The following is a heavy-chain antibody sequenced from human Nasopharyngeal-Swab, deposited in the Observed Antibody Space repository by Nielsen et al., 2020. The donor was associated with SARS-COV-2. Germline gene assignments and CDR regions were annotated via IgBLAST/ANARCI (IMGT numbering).Heavy chain of an antibody. J-gene: IGHJ4*02. CDR2: IRVGRSDP. V-gene: IGHV3-74*01. D-gene: IGHD1-7*01. Sequence: GGSPNTSCAGSALIISNYWIHWVRQATSKRLVWVSRIRVGRSDPSYADYVKGRFTISKDNAKNTMYLQMNSLRADDTAMYFCARERSGETGTVGADWGQGTLVTVSS. CDR3: ARERSGETGTVGAD. CDR1: ALIISNYW.